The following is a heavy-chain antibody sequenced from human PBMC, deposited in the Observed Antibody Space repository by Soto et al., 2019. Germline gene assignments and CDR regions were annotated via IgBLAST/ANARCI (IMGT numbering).Heavy chain of an antibody. CDR1: GFTFDDYA. Sequence: QPGGSLRLSCAASGFTFDDYAMHWVRQAPGKGLEWVSGISWNSGSIGYADSVKGRFTISRDNAKNSLYLQMNSLRAEDTALYYCAKDIAGAVAGIVSSVWNWGQGTLVTVSS. V-gene: IGHV3-9*01. D-gene: IGHD6-19*01. CDR2: ISWNSGSI. CDR3: AKDIAGAVAGIVSSVWN. J-gene: IGHJ4*02.